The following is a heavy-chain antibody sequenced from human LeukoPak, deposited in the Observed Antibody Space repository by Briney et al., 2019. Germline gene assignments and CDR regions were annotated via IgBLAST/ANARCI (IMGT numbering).Heavy chain of an antibody. CDR1: GGSVYTSDYY. CDR2: IFYTGKT. CDR3: ARVFDS. V-gene: IGHV4-39*07. J-gene: IGHJ4*02. Sequence: SETLSLTCTVSGGSVYTSDYYWGWVRQPHGKGPEWIGDIFYTGKTNYNPSLKSRVSISIDTSKNQFSLKLTSVTAADTAVYYCARVFDSWGQGTLVTVSS.